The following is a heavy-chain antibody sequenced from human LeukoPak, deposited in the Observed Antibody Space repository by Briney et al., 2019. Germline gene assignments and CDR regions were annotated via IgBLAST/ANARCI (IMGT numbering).Heavy chain of an antibody. J-gene: IGHJ4*02. D-gene: IGHD5-12*01. Sequence: ASVKVSCKASGGTFSSYAISWVRQAPGQGLEWMGWNSAYNGNTNYAQKLQGRVTMTTDTSTSTAYMELRSLRSDDTAVYYCARTPEEAEMATILGHWGQGTLVTVSS. CDR3: ARTPEEAEMATILGH. CDR1: GGTFSSYA. V-gene: IGHV1-18*01. CDR2: NSAYNGNT.